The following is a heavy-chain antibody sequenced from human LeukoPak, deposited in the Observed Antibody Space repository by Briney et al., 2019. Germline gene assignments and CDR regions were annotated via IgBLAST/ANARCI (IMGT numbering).Heavy chain of an antibody. D-gene: IGHD5-18*01. Sequence: SVKVSWKASGGTFSSYAISWVRQAPGQGLEWMGGIIPIFGTANYAQKFQGRVTVTADESTSTAYMELSSLRSEDTAVYYCARDRVQLWLSGNFDYWGQGTLVTVSS. V-gene: IGHV1-69*01. CDR3: ARDRVQLWLSGNFDY. CDR1: GGTFSSYA. J-gene: IGHJ4*02. CDR2: IIPIFGTA.